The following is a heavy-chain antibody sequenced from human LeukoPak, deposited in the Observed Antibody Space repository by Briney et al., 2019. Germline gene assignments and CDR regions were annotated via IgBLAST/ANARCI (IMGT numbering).Heavy chain of an antibody. J-gene: IGHJ4*02. D-gene: IGHD2-2*01. Sequence: PGGSLRLSCAASGFTFSSYAMSWVRQAPGKGLEWVSAISGSGGSTYYADSVKGRFTISRDNSKNTLYLQMNSLRAEDTAVYYCAKDTDYCSSTSCYETIGAFDYWGQGTLVTVSS. CDR2: ISGSGGST. CDR1: GFTFSSYA. CDR3: AKDTDYCSSTSCYETIGAFDY. V-gene: IGHV3-23*01.